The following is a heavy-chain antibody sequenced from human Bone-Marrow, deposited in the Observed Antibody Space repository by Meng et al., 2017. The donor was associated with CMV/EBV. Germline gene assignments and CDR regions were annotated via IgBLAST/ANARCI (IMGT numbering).Heavy chain of an antibody. CDR1: GFTFSSYD. J-gene: IGHJ6*02. V-gene: IGHV3-13*01. D-gene: IGHD3-9*01. CDR2: IGTAGDT. CDR3: ARGYYDILTGYFSSLLYGMDV. Sequence: GESLKISCAASGFTFSSYDMHWVRQATGKGLEWVSAIGTAGDTYYPGSVKGRFTISRDNSKNTLYLQMGSLRAEDMAVYYCARGYYDILTGYFSSLLYGMDVWGQGTTVTVSS.